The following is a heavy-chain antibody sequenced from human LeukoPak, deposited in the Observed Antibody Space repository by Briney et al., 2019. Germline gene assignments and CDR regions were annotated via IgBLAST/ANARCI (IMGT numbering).Heavy chain of an antibody. J-gene: IGHJ4*02. CDR3: ERGGTRAQQSTRFFDY. V-gene: IGHV4-31*03. CDR1: GGSISSGGYY. D-gene: IGHD1-26*01. CDR2: IYYSGST. Sequence: SETLSLTCTVSGGSISSGGYYWSWIRQHPGKGLEWIGYIYYSGSTYYNPSLKSRVTISVDTSKNQFSLKLSSVTAADTAVYYGERGGTRAQQSTRFFDYWGQGTLVTVSS.